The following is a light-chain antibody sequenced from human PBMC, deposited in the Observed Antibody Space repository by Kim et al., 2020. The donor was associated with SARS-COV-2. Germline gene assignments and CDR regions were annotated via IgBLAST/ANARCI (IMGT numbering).Light chain of an antibody. Sequence: AVVGDRVTVTDRQRQNINKYLDWYQRKPGRAPKLLIYAAYSLQSGVPSRGSGSGSGTDLTLTISRLQPEDFATYCCQQSYSSLCTFGQGTKVDIK. CDR3: QQSYSSLCT. V-gene: IGKV1-39*01. J-gene: IGKJ2*02. CDR1: QNINKY. CDR2: AAY.